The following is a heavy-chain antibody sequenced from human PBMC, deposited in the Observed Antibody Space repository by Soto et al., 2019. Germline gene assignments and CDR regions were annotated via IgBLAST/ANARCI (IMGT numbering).Heavy chain of an antibody. D-gene: IGHD6-13*01. CDR1: GGSMRPYY. CDR2: ISTSVTT. V-gene: IGHV4-4*07. Sequence: SETQSITDTMSGGSMRPYYSWTWIWQPSVEAGELIGRISTSVTTTYSPSLKGRVTISVDTSKNHFSLRLSSVTASDTAVYHCASDWEIAAAVRSHNRFDPWGQGTLVTVSS. J-gene: IGHJ5*02. CDR3: ASDWEIAAAVRSHNRFDP.